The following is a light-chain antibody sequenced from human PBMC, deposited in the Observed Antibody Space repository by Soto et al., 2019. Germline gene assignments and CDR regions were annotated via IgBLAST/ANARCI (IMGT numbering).Light chain of an antibody. J-gene: IGKJ1*01. Sequence: DIVLTQSPGTLSLSPGERATLSCRSSQSVSSNYLAWYQQKPDQAPRLVIYDVSGRATGIPDRFSGSGSGKYFTLTISRLEPEDFAVYYCQQYGSSPTFGQGTKVEIK. V-gene: IGKV3-20*01. CDR2: DVS. CDR1: QSVSSNY. CDR3: QQYGSSPT.